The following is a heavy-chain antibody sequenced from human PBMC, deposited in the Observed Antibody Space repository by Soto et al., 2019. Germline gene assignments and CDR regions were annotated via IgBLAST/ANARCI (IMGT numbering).Heavy chain of an antibody. V-gene: IGHV1-3*01. D-gene: IGHD1-26*01. Sequence: ASVKVSCRASGYTFTGYAMHWVRQTPGQRLEWMGWINAGNGNTKYSQKFQGRVTITRDTSASTAYMELSSLRSEDTAVYYCARDPYSGSYVAFDIWGQGTMVTVSS. J-gene: IGHJ3*02. CDR2: INAGNGNT. CDR3: ARDPYSGSYVAFDI. CDR1: GYTFTGYA.